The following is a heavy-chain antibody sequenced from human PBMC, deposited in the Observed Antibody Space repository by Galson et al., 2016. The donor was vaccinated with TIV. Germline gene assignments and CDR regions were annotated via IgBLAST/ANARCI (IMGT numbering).Heavy chain of an antibody. CDR1: GFTFSDYG. J-gene: IGHJ4*02. V-gene: IGHV3-30*18. Sequence: PRLSCAASGFTFSDYGMHWVRQAPGKGLEWVAVISYDGSDQYYAGSVKGRFTISRDNSKNTLYLQMNSLRSDDTAMYYCAKDPRLYGDYFLHYFDYWGQGTLVTVSS. CDR2: ISYDGSDQ. CDR3: AKDPRLYGDYFLHYFDY. D-gene: IGHD4-17*01.